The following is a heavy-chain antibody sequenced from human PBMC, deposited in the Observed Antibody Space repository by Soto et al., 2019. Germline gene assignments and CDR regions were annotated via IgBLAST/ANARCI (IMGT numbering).Heavy chain of an antibody. Sequence: ASVKVSCKASGYTFTSYDINWVRQATGQGLEWMGWMNPNSGNTGYAQKFQGRVTMTRNTSISTAYMELSSLRSEDTAVYYCARGRRNSYRPAYYYYYMDVRGQRTTVTVSS. CDR2: MNPNSGNT. D-gene: IGHD5-18*01. CDR1: GYTFTSYD. CDR3: ARGRRNSYRPAYYYYYMDV. J-gene: IGHJ6*03. V-gene: IGHV1-8*01.